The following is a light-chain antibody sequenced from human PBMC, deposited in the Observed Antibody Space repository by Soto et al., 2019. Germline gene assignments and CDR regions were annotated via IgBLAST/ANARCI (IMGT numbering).Light chain of an antibody. Sequence: EIVLTQSPGTLSLSPGEGATLSCRASQSVSSSYLAWYQQKPGQAPRLLIYGASSRATGIPDRFSGSGSGTDFTLTISRLEPEDFAVYYCQQYSATFGQGTKLEIK. CDR1: QSVSSSY. CDR3: QQYSAT. CDR2: GAS. J-gene: IGKJ2*01. V-gene: IGKV3-20*01.